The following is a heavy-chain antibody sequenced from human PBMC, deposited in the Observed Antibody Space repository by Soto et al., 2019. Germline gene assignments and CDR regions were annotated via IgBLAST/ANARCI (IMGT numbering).Heavy chain of an antibody. CDR2: ISTGGAYM. D-gene: IGHD2-21*01. Sequence: EVQLVESGGGLVKAGGSLRLFCTASGFTFRNYNMNWVRQAPGKGLEWVSSISTGGAYMFYADSVKGRFTISRANAQNSLFLQIDSPRAEATAVYYCARDIASPGGDYFGSWGQGALVTVSS. CDR3: ARDIASPGGDYFGS. V-gene: IGHV3-21*06. CDR1: GFTFRNYN. J-gene: IGHJ4*02.